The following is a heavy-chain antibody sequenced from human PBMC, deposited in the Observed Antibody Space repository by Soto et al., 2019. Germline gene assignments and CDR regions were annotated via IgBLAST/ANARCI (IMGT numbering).Heavy chain of an antibody. CDR3: ANPPPTMESTIYYYYGMDV. CDR1: GFTFSNYA. Sequence: EVQLLESGGGLVQPGGSLRLSCAASGFTFSNYAMTWVRQAPGKGLEWVSAISGSGGSTYYADSVKGRFTISKDNSKNTLYLQMDRLRAEDTGVYYCANPPPTMESTIYYYYGMDVWGQGTTVTVSS. CDR2: ISGSGGST. J-gene: IGHJ6*02. D-gene: IGHD1-26*01. V-gene: IGHV3-23*01.